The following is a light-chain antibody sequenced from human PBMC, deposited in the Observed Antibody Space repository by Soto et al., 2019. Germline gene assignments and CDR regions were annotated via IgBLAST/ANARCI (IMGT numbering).Light chain of an antibody. CDR3: QQSYSTSWT. CDR2: AAS. V-gene: IGKV1-39*01. Sequence: DIQMTQSPSSLSASVGDRVTITCRASQSISSYLNWYQQKPGKAPKLLIYAASSLQSGVPSRFSGSGSGTDFTLTISSLQPEDFATYYGQQSYSTSWTFGQGTKVEIK. J-gene: IGKJ1*01. CDR1: QSISSY.